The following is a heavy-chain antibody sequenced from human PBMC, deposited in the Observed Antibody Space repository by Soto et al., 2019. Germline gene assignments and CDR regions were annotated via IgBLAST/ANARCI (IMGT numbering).Heavy chain of an antibody. CDR2: TYYRSKWYN. V-gene: IGHV6-1*01. CDR3: ARGKDHSSSWYENYYYGMNV. J-gene: IGHJ6*02. Sequence: SQTLSLTCAISGDSVSSNSAAWNWIRQSPSRGLEWLGRTYYRSKWYNDYAVSVKSRITINPDTSKNQFSLQLNSVTPEDTAVYYCARGKDHSSSWYENYYYGMNVWGQGTTVIVSS. CDR1: GDSVSSNSAA. D-gene: IGHD6-13*01.